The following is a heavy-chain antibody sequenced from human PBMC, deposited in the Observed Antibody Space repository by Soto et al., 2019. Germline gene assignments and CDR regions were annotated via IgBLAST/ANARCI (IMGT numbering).Heavy chain of an antibody. Sequence: SVKVSCKASGGTFSSYAISWVRQAPGQGLEWMGGIIPIFGTANYAQKFQGRVTITADESTSTAYMELSSLRSEDTAVYYCASIIVYDSSGYAGWPYAFDIWGQGTMVTVS. CDR2: IIPIFGTA. J-gene: IGHJ3*02. CDR1: GGTFSSYA. CDR3: ASIIVYDSSGYAGWPYAFDI. V-gene: IGHV1-69*13. D-gene: IGHD3-22*01.